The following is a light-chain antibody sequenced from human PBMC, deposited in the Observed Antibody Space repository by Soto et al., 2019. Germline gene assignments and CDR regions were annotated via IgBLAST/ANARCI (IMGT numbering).Light chain of an antibody. J-gene: IGLJ2*01. CDR2: LNSDGSH. V-gene: IGLV4-69*01. CDR1: SGHSGYG. CDR3: QTWGPGTRV. Sequence: QLVLTQSPSASASLGASVKLTCTLRSGHSGYGIAWHQQQPEKGPRYLMNLNSDGSHSKGDGIPDRFSGSSSGAERYLIISSLQSEDEADYYCQTWGPGTRVFGGGTKLTVL.